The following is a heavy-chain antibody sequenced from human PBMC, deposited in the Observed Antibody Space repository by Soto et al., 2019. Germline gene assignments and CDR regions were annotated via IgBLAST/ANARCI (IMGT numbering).Heavy chain of an antibody. D-gene: IGHD3-22*01. Sequence: GASVKVSCKASGYTFTSYYMHWVRQAPGQGLEWMGIINPSGGSTSYAQKFQGRVTMTGDTSTSTVYMELSSLRSEDTAVYYCARESVSSGYYYYYGMDVWGQGTTVTVSS. CDR2: INPSGGST. CDR1: GYTFTSYY. V-gene: IGHV1-46*01. J-gene: IGHJ6*02. CDR3: ARESVSSGYYYYYGMDV.